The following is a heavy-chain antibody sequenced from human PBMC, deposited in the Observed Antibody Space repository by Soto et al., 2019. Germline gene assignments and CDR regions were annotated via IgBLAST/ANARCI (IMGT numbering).Heavy chain of an antibody. CDR3: ARGSYRAFDY. Sequence: PGGSLRLSCAASEFSVSSNYLSWVRQAPGKGLEWVSGIYAGGATYYADSVKGRFTISRDNSKNTLFLQMNSLRVEDTAVYYWARGSYRAFDYWGQGTLVTVSS. J-gene: IGHJ4*02. V-gene: IGHV3-53*01. D-gene: IGHD3-10*01. CDR2: IYAGGAT. CDR1: EFSVSSNY.